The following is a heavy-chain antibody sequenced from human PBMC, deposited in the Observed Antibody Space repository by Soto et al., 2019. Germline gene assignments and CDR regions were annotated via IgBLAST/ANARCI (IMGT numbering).Heavy chain of an antibody. V-gene: IGHV4-31*03. CDR2: IYYSGST. Sequence: QVQLQEPGPGLVKPSQTLSLTCTVSGGSISSGDYYWSWIRQHPGKGLEWIGYIYYSGSTYYNPSLKSRVTISVDTSKNQFSLKLSSVTAADTAVYYCARWWSGSRQGVDPWGQGTLVTVSS. CDR1: GGSISSGDYY. J-gene: IGHJ5*02. D-gene: IGHD3-3*01. CDR3: ARWWSGSRQGVDP.